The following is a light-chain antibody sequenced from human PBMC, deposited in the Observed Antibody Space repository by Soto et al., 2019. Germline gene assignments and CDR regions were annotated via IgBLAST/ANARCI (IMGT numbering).Light chain of an antibody. CDR1: QSLSSSY. V-gene: IGKV3-20*01. CDR2: AAS. J-gene: IGKJ1*01. Sequence: EIELTQFPGTLSLSLGERATLSCRARQSLSSSYLAWYHQKPGQAPRLLIYAASSRAAGIPDRFSGSGSGTDFTLTISRLEPEDFAVYYCPQYSTSVWTFGQGTKVEIE. CDR3: PQYSTSVWT.